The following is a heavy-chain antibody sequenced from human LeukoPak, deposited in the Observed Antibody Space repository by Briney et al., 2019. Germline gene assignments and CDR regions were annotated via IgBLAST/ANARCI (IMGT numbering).Heavy chain of an antibody. V-gene: IGHV3-7*01. CDR2: IKEDGIDK. Sequence: GGSLRLSCAASGFTFSSYGMHWVRQAPGKGLEWVANIKEDGIDKRYVDSVKGRFTISRDNAKNSLYLEMNSLTAEDTAIYYCARDPGIAAAGTVGYFDFWGQGILVTVSS. J-gene: IGHJ4*02. CDR1: GFTFSSYG. CDR3: ARDPGIAAAGTVGYFDF. D-gene: IGHD6-13*01.